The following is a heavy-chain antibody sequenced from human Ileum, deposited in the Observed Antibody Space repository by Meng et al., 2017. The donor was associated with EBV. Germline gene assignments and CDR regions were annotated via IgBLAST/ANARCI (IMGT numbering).Heavy chain of an antibody. CDR2: INHNGGT. Sequence: QVQRQEWGPGRLKPPVTLSLTCAVYGGSFSDYFWSWIRQPPGKGLEWIGEINHNGGTNYNPSLNPSLKSRVTISVDTSKNQFSLKLSSVTAADTAVYYCARGGGVLTPLDYWGQGTLVTASS. J-gene: IGHJ4*02. CDR3: ARGGGVLTPLDY. V-gene: IGHV4-34*01. D-gene: IGHD2-8*02. CDR1: GGSFSDYF.